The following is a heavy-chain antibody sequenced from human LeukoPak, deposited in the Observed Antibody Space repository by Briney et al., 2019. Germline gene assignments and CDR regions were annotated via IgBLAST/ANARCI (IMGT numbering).Heavy chain of an antibody. D-gene: IGHD3-3*01. J-gene: IGHJ2*01. Sequence: SETLSLTCAVSGYSISSGYYWGWIRQPPGKGLEWIGAIFHSGSTYHNPSLKSRVTISVDTSKNQFSLKLSSVTAADTAVYYCARRNFSYWYFDLWGRGTLVIVSS. V-gene: IGHV4-38-2*01. CDR2: IFHSGST. CDR3: ARRNFSYWYFDL. CDR1: GYSISSGYY.